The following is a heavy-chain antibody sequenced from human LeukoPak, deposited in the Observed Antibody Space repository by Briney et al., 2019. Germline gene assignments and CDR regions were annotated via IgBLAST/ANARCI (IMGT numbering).Heavy chain of an antibody. D-gene: IGHD2-15*01. CDR3: ARRVGYCSGGSCPYYFDY. CDR2: IYYSGST. CDR1: GYSISSGYY. J-gene: IGHJ4*02. V-gene: IGHV4-59*08. Sequence: SETLSLTCTVSGYSISSGYYWSWIRQPPGKGLEWIGYIYYSGSTNYNPSLKSRVTISVDTSKNQFSLKLSSVTAADTAVYYCARRVGYCSGGSCPYYFDYWGQGTLVTVSS.